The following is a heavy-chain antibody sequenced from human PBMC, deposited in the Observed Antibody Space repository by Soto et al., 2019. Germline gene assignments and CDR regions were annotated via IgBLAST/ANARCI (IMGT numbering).Heavy chain of an antibody. V-gene: IGHV1-46*01. Sequence: ASVKASCKASGYTFTSYYMQSVRQATGQGLEWMGIINPSGGSTSYAQKFQGRVTMTRDTSTSTVYMELSSLQASDTSIYYSARHKKNADALLDYCGQGILVTVSS. D-gene: IGHD2-8*01. CDR3: ARHKKNADALLDY. J-gene: IGHJ4*02. CDR1: GYTFTSYY. CDR2: INPSGGST.